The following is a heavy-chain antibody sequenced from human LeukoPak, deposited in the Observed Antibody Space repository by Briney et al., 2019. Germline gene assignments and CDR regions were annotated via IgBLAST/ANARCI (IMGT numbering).Heavy chain of an antibody. V-gene: IGHV4-34*01. Sequence: SETLSLTCAVYSGSLSGYFWSWIRQPPGKGLEWIGEIKDGGIPNYNPSLKSRVTISSDTSKNQLSLRLTSATAADAAIYYCVRGFTGVVGDHWGQGTLVTVSS. CDR1: SGSLSGYF. J-gene: IGHJ4*02. CDR3: VRGFTGVVGDH. D-gene: IGHD3-10*01. CDR2: IKDGGIP.